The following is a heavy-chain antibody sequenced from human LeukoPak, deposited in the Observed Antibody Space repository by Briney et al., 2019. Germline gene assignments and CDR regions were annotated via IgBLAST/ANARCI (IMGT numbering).Heavy chain of an antibody. V-gene: IGHV3-66*02. Sequence: PGGSLRLSCAASGFTVSSNYMSWVRQAPGKGLEWVSVIYSGGSTYYADSVKGRFTISRDNSKNTLYLQMNSLRAEDTTVYYCARDRGYSYGYHYWGQGTLVTVSS. CDR3: ARDRGYSYGYHY. D-gene: IGHD5-18*01. CDR2: IYSGGST. J-gene: IGHJ4*02. CDR1: GFTVSSNY.